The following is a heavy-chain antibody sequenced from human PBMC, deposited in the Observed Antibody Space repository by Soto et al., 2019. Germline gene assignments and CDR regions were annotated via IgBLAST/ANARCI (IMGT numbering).Heavy chain of an antibody. J-gene: IGHJ6*02. CDR1: GQTFNRYW. V-gene: IGHV3-7*03. CDR3: LGTHCESWSIDSYGMDV. D-gene: IGHD1-1*01. Sequence: DVQLAESGGGLVQPGGSLRLSCVASGQTFNRYWMSWVRQAPGKGLEWVANIKQDGSEEYYVDSVKGRFTISRDNAKKTLYLQMNSLIAADTAMYYCLGTHCESWSIDSYGMDVWGQGTTVIVSS. CDR2: IKQDGSEE.